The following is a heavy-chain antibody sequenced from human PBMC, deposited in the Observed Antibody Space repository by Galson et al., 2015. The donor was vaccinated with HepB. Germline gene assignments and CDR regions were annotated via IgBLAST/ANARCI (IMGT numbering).Heavy chain of an antibody. CDR3: ASWNGRYTGGPTDWGNY. D-gene: IGHD3-16*01. V-gene: IGHV3-11*01. J-gene: IGHJ4*02. CDR1: GFTFSDYY. Sequence: SLRLSCAASGFTFSDYYMSWIRQAPGKGLEWVSYISSSGSTIYYADSVKGRFTISRDNAKSSLYLQMNSLRAEDTAVYYCASWNGRYTGGPTDWGNYWGQGTLVTVSS. CDR2: ISSSGSTI.